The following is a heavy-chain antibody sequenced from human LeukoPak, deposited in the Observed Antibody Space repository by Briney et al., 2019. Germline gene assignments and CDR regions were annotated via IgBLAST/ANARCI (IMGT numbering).Heavy chain of an antibody. J-gene: IGHJ3*02. V-gene: IGHV4-34*01. D-gene: IGHD3-22*01. CDR2: INHSGST. CDR1: GGSFSGYY. Sequence: SETLSLTCAVYGGSFSGYYWSWIRQPPGEGLEWIGEINHSGSTNYNPSLKSRVTISVDTSKNQFSLKLSSVTAADTAVYYCARPHYYDSSGYPDAFDIWGQGTMVTVSS. CDR3: ARPHYYDSSGYPDAFDI.